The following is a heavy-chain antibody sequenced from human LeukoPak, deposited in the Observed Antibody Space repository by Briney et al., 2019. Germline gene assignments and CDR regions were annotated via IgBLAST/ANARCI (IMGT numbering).Heavy chain of an antibody. Sequence: ASVKVSCKASGYTFTGYYMHWVRQAPGQGLEWMGWINPNSGGTNYAQKFQGRVTMTRDTSISTAYMELSRLRSDDTAVYYCARDSSPLYYYDSSGYVNFDYWGQGTLVTVSS. J-gene: IGHJ4*02. V-gene: IGHV1-2*02. CDR1: GYTFTGYY. CDR2: INPNSGGT. D-gene: IGHD3-22*01. CDR3: ARDSSPLYYYDSSGYVNFDY.